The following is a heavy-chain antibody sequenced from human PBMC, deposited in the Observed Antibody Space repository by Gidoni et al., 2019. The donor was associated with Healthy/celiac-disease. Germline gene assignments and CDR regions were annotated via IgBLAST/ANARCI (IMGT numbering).Heavy chain of an antibody. CDR3: ARTVGANFYYYYGMDV. CDR2: ISYDGSNK. Sequence: QVQLVASGGGVVQPGRSLRLSCAASGFTFSSYAMHWVRQAPGQGLEWVAVISYDGSNKYYADSVKGRFTISRDNSKNTLYLQMNSLRAEDTAVYYCARTVGANFYYYYGMDVWGQGTTVTVSS. D-gene: IGHD1-26*01. J-gene: IGHJ6*02. V-gene: IGHV3-30*04. CDR1: GFTFSSYA.